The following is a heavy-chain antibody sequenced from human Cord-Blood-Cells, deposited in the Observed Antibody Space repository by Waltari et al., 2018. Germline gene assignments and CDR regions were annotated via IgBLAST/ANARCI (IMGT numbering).Heavy chain of an antibody. Sequence: QVQLQQWGAGLLKPSETLSLTCAVYGGSFSGYYWSWILPPPGTGLELIGEINHSGSTNYNPSLKSRVTISVDTSKNQFSLKLSSVTAADTAVYYCARFLALGYCSSTSCYRGAFDIWGQGTMVTVSS. D-gene: IGHD2-2*01. V-gene: IGHV4-34*01. CDR3: ARFLALGYCSSTSCYRGAFDI. CDR2: INHSGST. J-gene: IGHJ3*02. CDR1: GGSFSGYY.